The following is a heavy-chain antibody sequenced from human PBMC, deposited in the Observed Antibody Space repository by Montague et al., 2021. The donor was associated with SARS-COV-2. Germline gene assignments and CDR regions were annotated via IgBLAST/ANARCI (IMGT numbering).Heavy chain of an antibody. V-gene: IGHV6-1*01. Sequence: CAISGDSVSSNSAAWNWIRQSPSRGLEWLGRTYYRSKWYRDYALSVRSRLTVNPDTPENQFSLQLNSVTPDDTAVYYCARSGCGGGTTWFYFDSWGPGTLITVSS. CDR1: GDSVSSNSAA. CDR3: ARSGCGGGTTWFYFDS. D-gene: IGHD6-13*01. CDR2: TYYRSKWYR. J-gene: IGHJ4*02.